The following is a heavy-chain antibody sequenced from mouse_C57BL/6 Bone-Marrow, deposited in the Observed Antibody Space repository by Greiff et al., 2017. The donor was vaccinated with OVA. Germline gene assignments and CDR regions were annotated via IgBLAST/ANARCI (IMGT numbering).Heavy chain of an antibody. CDR2: IYPGSGST. J-gene: IGHJ1*03. D-gene: IGHD1-1*01. V-gene: IGHV1-55*01. Sequence: QVQLQQPGAELVKPGASVKMSCKASGYTFTSYWITWVKQRPGQGLEWIGDIYPGSGSTNYNEKFKSKATLTVDTSSSTAYMQLSSLTSEDSAVYYGARGPVVADWYFDVWGTGTTVTVSA. CDR1: GYTFTSYW. CDR3: ARGPVVADWYFDV.